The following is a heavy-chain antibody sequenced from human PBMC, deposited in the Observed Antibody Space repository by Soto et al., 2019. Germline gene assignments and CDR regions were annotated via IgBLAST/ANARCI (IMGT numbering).Heavy chain of an antibody. V-gene: IGHV4-31*03. CDR1: GGAISSGGNY. CDR3: ARAKRITMVRGVKYYYYYGMDV. D-gene: IGHD3-10*01. Sequence: SETLSLTCTVSGGAISSGGNYWSWIRQHPGKGLEWIGYIYYSGSTYYNPSLKSRVTISVDTSKNQFSLKLSSVTAADTAVYYCARAKRITMVRGVKYYYYYGMDVWGQGTTVTVSS. J-gene: IGHJ6*02. CDR2: IYYSGST.